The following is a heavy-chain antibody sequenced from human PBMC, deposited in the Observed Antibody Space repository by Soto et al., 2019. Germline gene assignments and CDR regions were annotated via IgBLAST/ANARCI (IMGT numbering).Heavy chain of an antibody. V-gene: IGHV3-30-3*01. Sequence: PGGSLRLSCAASEFTFSTYPMHWVRQAPGKGLEWVAVISHDEGNKYYGDSMKGRFTISRDNSKNTLYLQMNSLRAEDTAVYYCARDYSGWSNWFDPWGQGTLVTVSS. J-gene: IGHJ5*02. CDR3: ARDYSGWSNWFDP. CDR1: EFTFSTYP. CDR2: ISHDEGNK. D-gene: IGHD5-12*01.